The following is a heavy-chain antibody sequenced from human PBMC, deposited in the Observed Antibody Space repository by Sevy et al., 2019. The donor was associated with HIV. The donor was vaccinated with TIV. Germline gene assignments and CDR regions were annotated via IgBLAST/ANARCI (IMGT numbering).Heavy chain of an antibody. Sequence: ASVKVSCKIPGYTLTQFSMHWVRQAPGKGLEWMGTFDPEDGERIYAQKFQGRVTMTKDTSTETAYMERSSLRSEDTAAYYCAITREYYSDNSGYFDYWGQGTLVTVSS. CDR2: FDPEDGER. CDR3: AITREYYSDNSGYFDY. CDR1: GYTLTQFS. V-gene: IGHV1-24*01. D-gene: IGHD3-22*01. J-gene: IGHJ4*02.